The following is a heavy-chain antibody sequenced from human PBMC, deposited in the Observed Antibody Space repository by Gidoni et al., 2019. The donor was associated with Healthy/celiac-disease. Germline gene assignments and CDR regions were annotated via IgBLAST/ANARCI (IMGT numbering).Heavy chain of an antibody. CDR2: ISSSSSYI. CDR1: GFTFSSYS. J-gene: IGHJ3*02. Sequence: EVQLVESGGGLVKPGGSLRLSCAASGFTFSSYSMNWVRQAPGKGLEWVSSISSSSSYIYYADSVKGRFTISRDNAKNSLYLQMNSLRAEDTAVYYCARAASPRYCSSTSCYLAFDIWGQGTMVTVSS. D-gene: IGHD2-2*01. CDR3: ARAASPRYCSSTSCYLAFDI. V-gene: IGHV3-21*01.